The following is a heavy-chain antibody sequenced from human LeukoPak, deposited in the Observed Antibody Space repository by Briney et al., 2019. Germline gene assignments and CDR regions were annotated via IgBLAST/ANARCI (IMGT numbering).Heavy chain of an antibody. D-gene: IGHD1-26*01. Sequence: ASVKVSCKASGYTFTGYYMHWVRQAPGQGLEWMGWINPNSGGTNYAQRFQGRVTMTRDTSISTAYMELSRLRSDDTAVYYCARAYSGSYRYPDYWGQGTLVTVSS. J-gene: IGHJ4*02. V-gene: IGHV1-2*02. CDR2: INPNSGGT. CDR3: ARAYSGSYRYPDY. CDR1: GYTFTGYY.